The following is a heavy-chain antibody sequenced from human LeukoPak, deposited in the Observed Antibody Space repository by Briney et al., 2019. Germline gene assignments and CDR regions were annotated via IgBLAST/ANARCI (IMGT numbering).Heavy chain of an antibody. CDR1: GFIFDDYA. Sequence: GRSLRLSCAASGFIFDDYAMHWVRQAPGKGPEWVSSISGGSEDTYYADSVKGRFTISRDNSKTTLYLQMNSLRAEDTAVYYCARTIAQYSNSWLYFYYGLDVWGQGTTVTVSS. CDR2: ISGGSEDT. CDR3: ARTIAQYSNSWLYFYYGLDV. V-gene: IGHV3-23*01. D-gene: IGHD6-13*01. J-gene: IGHJ6*02.